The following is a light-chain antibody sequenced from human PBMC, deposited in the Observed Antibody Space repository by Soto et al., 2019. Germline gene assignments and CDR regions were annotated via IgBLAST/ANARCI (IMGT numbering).Light chain of an antibody. V-gene: IGKV3-15*01. J-gene: IGKJ1*01. CDR1: QSISDT. CDR2: GAS. CDR3: QQYDNWPWT. Sequence: EIVMTQSPATLSVSPGGRATLSCRASQSISDTLAWYQQKHGQXPRXXIHGASTRAPGFPARFSGSGSGTDLTITISSLQSEDFEVYYCQQYDNWPWTFGQGTKVDIK.